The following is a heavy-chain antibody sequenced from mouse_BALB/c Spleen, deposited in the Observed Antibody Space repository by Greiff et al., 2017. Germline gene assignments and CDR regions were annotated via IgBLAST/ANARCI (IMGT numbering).Heavy chain of an antibody. CDR3: ARSDYGYDDYYAMDD. J-gene: IGHJ4*01. D-gene: IGHD2-2*01. Sequence: EVKLVESGGGLVKPGGSLKLSCAASGFTFSDYYMYWVRQTPEKRLEWVATISDGGSYTYYPDSVKGRFTISRDNAKNNLYLQMSSLKSEDTAMYYCARSDYGYDDYYAMDDWGQGTSVTVSS. CDR2: ISDGGSYT. V-gene: IGHV5-4*02. CDR1: GFTFSDYY.